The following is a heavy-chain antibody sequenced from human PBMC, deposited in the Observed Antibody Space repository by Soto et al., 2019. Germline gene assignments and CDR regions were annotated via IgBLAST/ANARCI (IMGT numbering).Heavy chain of an antibody. J-gene: IGHJ6*02. V-gene: IGHV1-69*01. CDR1: GGTFGSYA. D-gene: IGHD2-2*01. Sequence: QVQLVQSGAEVKKPGSSVKVSCKASGGTFGSYAISWVRQAPGQGLEWMGGIIPIPGTANYAQKFQGRVTIAADESTRTAYMELSSLRSEDTAVYYCARSQGSSTSLEIYHYYYYGMDVWGQGTTVTVSS. CDR2: IIPIPGTA. CDR3: ARSQGSSTSLEIYHYYYYGMDV.